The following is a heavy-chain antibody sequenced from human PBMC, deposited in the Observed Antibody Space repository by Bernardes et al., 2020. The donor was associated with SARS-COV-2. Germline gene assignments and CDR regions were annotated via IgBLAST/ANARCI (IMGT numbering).Heavy chain of an antibody. J-gene: IGHJ4*02. CDR3: VKGSIAVAGADY. Sequence: GGSLRLSCSASGFTFSTYAMHWVRQAPGKGLEYVSAISSDGGSTFYADSVEGRLIISRDNSKHTLDLHMSSLRVEDTAIYYCVKGSIAVAGADYWGQGTLVTVSS. V-gene: IGHV3-64D*06. D-gene: IGHD6-19*01. CDR1: GFTFSTYA. CDR2: ISSDGGST.